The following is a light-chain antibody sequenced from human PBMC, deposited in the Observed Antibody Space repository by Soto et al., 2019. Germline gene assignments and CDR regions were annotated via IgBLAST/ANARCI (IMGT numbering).Light chain of an antibody. CDR2: GAS. J-gene: IGKJ3*01. CDR3: QQYGSSRFT. Sequence: EIVLTQSPGTLSLSPGERATLSCRASQSISSSYLAWYQQKPGQAPRLLVYGASSRATGIPDGFSGSGSGTDFTLTIRRLEPEDFAVYYCQQYGSSRFTFGPGTKVDIK. CDR1: QSISSSY. V-gene: IGKV3-20*01.